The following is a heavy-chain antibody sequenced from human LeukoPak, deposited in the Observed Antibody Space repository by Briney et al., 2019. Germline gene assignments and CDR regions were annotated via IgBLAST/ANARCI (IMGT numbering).Heavy chain of an antibody. V-gene: IGHV3-23*01. D-gene: IGHD5-18*01. CDR2: IIRRGGSP. J-gene: IGHJ4*02. CDR1: GFTFSSYA. Sequence: GGSLRLSCAASGFTFSSYAMSWVRQAPGKGLEGVSAIIRRGGSPYYAHSVKGRFTISRDNTKNTLYLQMHSLRAEDTAVYYCAKDMDTAIPLEGFDYWGQGTLVTVSS. CDR3: AKDMDTAIPLEGFDY.